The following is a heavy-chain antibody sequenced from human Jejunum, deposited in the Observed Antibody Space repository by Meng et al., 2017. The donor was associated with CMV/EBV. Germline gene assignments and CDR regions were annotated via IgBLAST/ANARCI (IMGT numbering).Heavy chain of an antibody. V-gene: IGHV4-59*01. Sequence: SGVSIRRYYWTWIRQSPGRRLEWIGYISHSGGTSRNPSLKSRVTMSADTSKSQLSLTLTSVTAADTAVYYCARLYGSSSDSPFDPWGQGTLVTVSS. J-gene: IGHJ5*02. CDR2: ISHSGGT. CDR1: GVSIRRYY. D-gene: IGHD6-6*01. CDR3: ARLYGSSSDSPFDP.